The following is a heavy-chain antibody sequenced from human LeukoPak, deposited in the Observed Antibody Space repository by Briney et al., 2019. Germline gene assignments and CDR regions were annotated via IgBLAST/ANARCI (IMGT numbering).Heavy chain of an antibody. J-gene: IGHJ4*02. V-gene: IGHV3-48*03. D-gene: IGHD3-9*01. CDR1: GFTFSSYE. Sequence: GGSLRLSCAASGFTFSSYEMNWVRQAPGKGLEWVSYISSSGSTIYYADSVKGRFTISRDNAKNSLYLQMNSLRAEDTAVYYCARDPLPYYDILTGSYWGQGTLVTVSS. CDR3: ARDPLPYYDILTGSY. CDR2: ISSSGSTI.